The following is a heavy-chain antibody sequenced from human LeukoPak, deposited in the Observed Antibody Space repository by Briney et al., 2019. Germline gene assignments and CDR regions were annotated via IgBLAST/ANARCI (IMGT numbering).Heavy chain of an antibody. D-gene: IGHD3-3*01. CDR2: MNPNSGNT. Sequence: ASVKVSCKASGYTFTSYDINWVRQATGQGLEWMGWMNPNSGNTGYAQKFQGRVTMTRNTSISTAYMELSSLRSEDTAVYYCARWGAYDFTSYYYGMDVWGQGTTVTVSS. CDR1: GYTFTSYD. J-gene: IGHJ6*02. CDR3: ARWGAYDFTSYYYGMDV. V-gene: IGHV1-8*01.